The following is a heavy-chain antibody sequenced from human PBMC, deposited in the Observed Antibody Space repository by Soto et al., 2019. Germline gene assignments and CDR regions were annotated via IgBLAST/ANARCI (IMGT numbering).Heavy chain of an antibody. J-gene: IGHJ4*02. CDR2: IYYSGST. CDR1: GGSISSYY. V-gene: IGHV4-59*01. D-gene: IGHD6-13*01. CDR3: ASPGHSSSWYYFDY. Sequence: LSLTCTVSGGSISSYYWSWIRQPPGTGLEWIGYIYYSGSTNYNPSLKSRVTISVDTSKNQFSLKLSSVTAADTAVYYCASPGHSSSWYYFDYWGQGTLVTVSS.